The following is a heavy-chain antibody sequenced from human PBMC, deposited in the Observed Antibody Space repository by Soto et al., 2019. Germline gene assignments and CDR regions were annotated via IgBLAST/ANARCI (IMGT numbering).Heavy chain of an antibody. V-gene: IGHV4-61*01. CDR3: ARLPRARNRESRRPLGYFDL. CDR2: IYYSGTT. CDR1: GGSVSSGHYY. J-gene: IGHJ2*01. Sequence: QVQLQESGPGLVKPSETLSLTCTVSGGSVSSGHYYWSWIRQPPGKGLEWIGYIYYSGTTNYNPSLRSGGAMSVDTSKNQFSLKLSSVTAADTAVYYCARLPRARNRESRRPLGYFDLWGRGTLVTVSS.